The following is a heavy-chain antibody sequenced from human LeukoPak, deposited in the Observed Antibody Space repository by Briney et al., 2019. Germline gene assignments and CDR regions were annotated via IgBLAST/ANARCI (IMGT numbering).Heavy chain of an antibody. J-gene: IGHJ6*03. Sequence: SETLSLTCTVSGGSISSSSYYWGWIRQPPGKGLEWIGSIYYSGSTYYNPSLKSRVIISVDTSKNQFSLKLSSVTAADTAVYYCARLRTDDSSGYYPTYYYYYYMDVWGKGTTVSISS. CDR1: GGSISSSSYY. CDR3: ARLRTDDSSGYYPTYYYYYYMDV. V-gene: IGHV4-39*01. D-gene: IGHD3-22*01. CDR2: IYYSGST.